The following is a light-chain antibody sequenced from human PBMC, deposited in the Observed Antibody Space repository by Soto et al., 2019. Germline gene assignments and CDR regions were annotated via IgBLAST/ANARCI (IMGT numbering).Light chain of an antibody. CDR2: EVT. CDR1: SSDVGAHDF. Sequence: QSALTQPASVSGSPGQSITISCSGTSSDVGAHDFVSWYQHHPDKAPKVIIFEVTNRPSGVSDRFSGSKTGNTASLTISGLQAEDEADYYCNSYTRSKTVIFGGGTKLTVL. J-gene: IGLJ2*01. V-gene: IGLV2-14*01. CDR3: NSYTRSKTVI.